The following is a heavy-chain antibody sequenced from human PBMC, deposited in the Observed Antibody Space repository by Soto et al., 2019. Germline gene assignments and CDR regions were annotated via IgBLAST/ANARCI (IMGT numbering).Heavy chain of an antibody. V-gene: IGHV1-46*03. J-gene: IGHJ3*02. D-gene: IGHD5-12*01. CDR2: INPNGGST. CDR1: GYSFTSQY. CDR3: ARDQWLRPGGGGTEPLDI. Sequence: QVQLVQSGAEVKKPGASVKISCEASGYSFTSQYVHWVRQAPGQGLEWMGIINPNGGSTTYAQKFQGGVPRARDTATGKVYMELSGLASGGTAVYFCARDQWLRPGGGGTEPLDIWGQGTRVTVAS.